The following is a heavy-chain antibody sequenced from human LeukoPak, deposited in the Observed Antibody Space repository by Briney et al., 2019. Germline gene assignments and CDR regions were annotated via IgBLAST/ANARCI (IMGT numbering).Heavy chain of an antibody. V-gene: IGHV1-24*01. CDR3: ATDYYYDSSGPYFDY. Sequence: ASVKVSCKVSGYTLTELSMHWVRQAPGKGLEWMGGFDPEDGETIYAQKFQGRVTMTEDTSTDTAYMELSSLRSEDTAVYYCATDYYYDSSGPYFDYWGQGTLVTVSP. CDR1: GYTLTELS. D-gene: IGHD3-22*01. J-gene: IGHJ4*02. CDR2: FDPEDGET.